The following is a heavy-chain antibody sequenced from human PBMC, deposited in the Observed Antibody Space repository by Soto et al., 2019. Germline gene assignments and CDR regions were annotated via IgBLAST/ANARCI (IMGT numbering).Heavy chain of an antibody. Sequence: SETLSLTCTVSGGSLSGSSYYWGWIRQPPGKGLEWIGYIYYSGSTNYNPSLKSRVTISVDTSKNQFSLKLSSVTAADTAVYYCARDEGESAFDIWGQGTMVTVSS. D-gene: IGHD3-16*01. CDR3: ARDEGESAFDI. V-gene: IGHV4-61*01. J-gene: IGHJ3*02. CDR2: IYYSGST. CDR1: GGSLSGSSYY.